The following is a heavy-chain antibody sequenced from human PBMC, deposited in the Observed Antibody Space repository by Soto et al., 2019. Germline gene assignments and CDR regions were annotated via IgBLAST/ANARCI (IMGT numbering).Heavy chain of an antibody. Sequence: EVQVVESGGGLVQPGGSLRLSCAGSGFTFSDHDMDWVRQAPGQGLEWVGRSRNRAKKYTTEYAASVKGRFTISRDDSKKSLYLQMNSLRTEDTAVYYCARISAAASLAFDIWGQGTMVTVSS. CDR3: ARISAAASLAFDI. CDR2: SRNRAKKYTT. J-gene: IGHJ3*02. V-gene: IGHV3-72*01. CDR1: GFTFSDHD. D-gene: IGHD6-13*01.